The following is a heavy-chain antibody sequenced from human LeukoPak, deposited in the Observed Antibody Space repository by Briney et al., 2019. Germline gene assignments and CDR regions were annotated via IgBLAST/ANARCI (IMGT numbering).Heavy chain of an antibody. J-gene: IGHJ6*02. CDR3: ARHGTTDYGDYRPYYYYGMDV. Sequence: PSQTLSLTCTVSGGSISSGGYYWSWIRQPPGKGLEWIGYIYYSGSTNYNPSLKSRVTISVDTSKNPFSLKLSSVTAADTAVYYCARHGTTDYGDYRPYYYYGMDVWGQGTTVTVSS. CDR2: IYYSGST. CDR1: GGSISSGGYY. D-gene: IGHD4-17*01. V-gene: IGHV4-61*08.